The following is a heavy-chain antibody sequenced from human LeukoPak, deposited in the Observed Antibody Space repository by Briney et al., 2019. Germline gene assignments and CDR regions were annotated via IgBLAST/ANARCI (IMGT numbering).Heavy chain of an antibody. CDR2: ISAYNGNT. Sequence: ASVKVSCKASGYTFTSYGISWVRQAPGQGLEWMGWISAYNGNTNYAQKLQGRVTMTTDTSTSTAYMELRSLRSDDTAVYYCARGGPRDYDFWSGSKNWIDPWGQGTLVTVSS. CDR3: ARGGPRDYDFWSGSKNWIDP. D-gene: IGHD3-3*01. CDR1: GYTFTSYG. J-gene: IGHJ5*02. V-gene: IGHV1-18*01.